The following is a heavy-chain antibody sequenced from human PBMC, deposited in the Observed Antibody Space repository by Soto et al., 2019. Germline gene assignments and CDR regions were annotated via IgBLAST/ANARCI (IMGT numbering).Heavy chain of an antibody. CDR1: GFTFSDYY. V-gene: IGHV3-11*01. CDR3: AGQYSSSSVEF. CDR2: ISSGAITI. D-gene: IGHD6-6*01. J-gene: IGHJ4*02. Sequence: GSLRLSCSASGFTFSDYYMNWIRQAPGKGLEWVSYISSGAITIYYADSVKGRFTISRDNAKNSLYLQMNSLRAEDTAVYYCAGQYSSSSVEFWGQGTLVTVYS.